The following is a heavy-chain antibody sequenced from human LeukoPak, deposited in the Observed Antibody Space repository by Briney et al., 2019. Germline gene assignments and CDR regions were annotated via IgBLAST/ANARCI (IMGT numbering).Heavy chain of an antibody. D-gene: IGHD6-13*01. CDR1: GFTFSSYA. CDR3: AKAQIYITIPRLGGSWKRPFSPFDY. Sequence: AGGSLRLSCAPSGFTFSSYAMHWVRQAPGKGLEWVAVISYDGSNKYYADSVKGRFTISRDNSKNTLYLQMNSLRAEDTAVYYCAKAQIYITIPRLGGSWKRPFSPFDYWGQGTLVTVSS. V-gene: IGHV3-30*04. J-gene: IGHJ4*02. CDR2: ISYDGSNK.